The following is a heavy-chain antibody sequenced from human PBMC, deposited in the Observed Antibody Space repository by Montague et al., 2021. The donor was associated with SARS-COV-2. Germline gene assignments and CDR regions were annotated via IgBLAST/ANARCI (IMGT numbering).Heavy chain of an antibody. D-gene: IGHD1-1*01. CDR2: VHYTGST. CDR3: ARAQNTCFIANCVNYFDL. Sequence: SETLSLTCEVSGGSIRSYYWSWIRQSPGKGLEWIGYVHYTGSTKYNPSLKTRVTLSLDTPKNHFSLRLNSVTAADTAVYYCARAQNTCFIANCVNYFDLWGLGALVTVPS. CDR1: GGSIRSYY. J-gene: IGHJ4*02. V-gene: IGHV4-59*01.